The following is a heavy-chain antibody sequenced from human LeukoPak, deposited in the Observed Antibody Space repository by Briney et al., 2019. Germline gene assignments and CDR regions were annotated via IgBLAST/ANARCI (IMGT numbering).Heavy chain of an antibody. V-gene: IGHV3-53*01. CDR3: ASELGNFDY. CDR1: GFTFSNYW. CDR2: IYSGGST. J-gene: IGHJ4*02. Sequence: GGSLRLSCAASGFTFSNYWMTWVRQAPGKGLEWVSVIYSGGSTYYADSVKGRFTISRDNSKNTLYLQMNSLRAEDTAVYYCASELGNFDYWGQGTLVTVSS. D-gene: IGHD7-27*01.